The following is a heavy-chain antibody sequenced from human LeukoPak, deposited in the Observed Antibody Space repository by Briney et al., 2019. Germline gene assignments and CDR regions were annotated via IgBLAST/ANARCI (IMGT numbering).Heavy chain of an antibody. CDR2: IYYSGST. CDR3: ARSVYGGDFYPFDF. CDR1: GGSISSYY. J-gene: IGHJ4*02. V-gene: IGHV4-59*01. Sequence: SETLSLTCTVSGGSISSYYWSWIRQPPGKGLEWIGYIYYSGSTNYNPSLKSRVTISVDTSKNQFSLKLSSVTAADTAVYYCARSVYGGDFYPFDFWGQGTLVTVSS. D-gene: IGHD2-21*02.